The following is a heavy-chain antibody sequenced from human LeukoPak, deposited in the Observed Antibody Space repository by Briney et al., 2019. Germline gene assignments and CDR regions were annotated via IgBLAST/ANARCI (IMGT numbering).Heavy chain of an antibody. CDR2: INHSGST. CDR1: GGSFSGYY. CDR3: ARGLGYSYGYWYYFDY. J-gene: IGHJ4*02. Sequence: PSETLSLTCAVYGGSFSGYYWSWIRQPPGKGLEWIGEINHSGSTNYNPSLKSRVTISVDTSKNQFSLKLSSVTAAGTAVYYCARGLGYSYGYWYYFDYWGQGTLVTVSS. V-gene: IGHV4-34*01. D-gene: IGHD5-18*01.